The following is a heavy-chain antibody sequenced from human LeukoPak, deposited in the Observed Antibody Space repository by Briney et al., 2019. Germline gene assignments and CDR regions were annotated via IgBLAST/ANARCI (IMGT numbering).Heavy chain of an antibody. V-gene: IGHV3-48*04. CDR1: GFTFSSYS. J-gene: IGHJ5*02. CDR3: ARDIPIGGMVATWFDP. Sequence: PGGSLRLSCAASGFTFSSYSMNWVRQAPGKGLEWVSYISGSGITTFYAESVEGRFTISRDNAKNSLYLQMNSLRAEDTAVYYCARDIPIGGMVATWFDPWGQGTLVTVSS. D-gene: IGHD5-12*01. CDR2: ISGSGITT.